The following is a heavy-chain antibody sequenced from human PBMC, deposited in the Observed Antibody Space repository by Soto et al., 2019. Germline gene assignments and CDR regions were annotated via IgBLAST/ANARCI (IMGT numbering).Heavy chain of an antibody. CDR2: INPYNGNT. CDR3: ARDHRIGDFWSGYYGYYYYYGMDV. D-gene: IGHD3-3*01. Sequence: ASVKVSCKASGYTFTSYGISWVRQAPGQGLEWMGWINPYNGNTNYAQKLQGRVTMTTDTSTSTAYMELRSLRSDDTAVYYCARDHRIGDFWSGYYGYYYYYGMDVWGQGTTVTVSS. V-gene: IGHV1-18*01. CDR1: GYTFTSYG. J-gene: IGHJ6*02.